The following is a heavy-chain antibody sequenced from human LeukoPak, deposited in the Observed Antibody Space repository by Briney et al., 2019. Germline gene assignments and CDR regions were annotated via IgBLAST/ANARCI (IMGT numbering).Heavy chain of an antibody. CDR2: MNPNSGNT. CDR3: ARVLMGPFVLQRSGLGY. Sequence: ASVKVSCKASGYTFTNYEINWVRQATGQGLEWVGWMNPNSGNTGYAQKFQGRVTMTRNTSISTAYMELSSLRSEDTAVYYCARVLMGPFVLQRSGLGYWGQGTLVTASS. CDR1: GYTFTNYE. D-gene: IGHD5-24*01. V-gene: IGHV1-8*01. J-gene: IGHJ4*02.